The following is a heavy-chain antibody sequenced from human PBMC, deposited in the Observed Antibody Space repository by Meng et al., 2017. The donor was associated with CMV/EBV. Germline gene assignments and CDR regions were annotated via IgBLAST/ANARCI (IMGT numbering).Heavy chain of an antibody. J-gene: IGHJ6*02. CDR3: ARAYGQYYYYYYGMDV. Sequence: SKTLSLTCTVSGGSISSSSYYWGWIRQPPGKGLEWIGSIYYSGSTYYNPSLKSRVTISVDTSKNQFSLKLSSVTAADTAVYYCARAYGQYYYYYYGMDVWGQGTTVTVSS. V-gene: IGHV4-39*01. CDR2: IYYSGST. CDR1: GGSISSSSYY. D-gene: IGHD3-10*01.